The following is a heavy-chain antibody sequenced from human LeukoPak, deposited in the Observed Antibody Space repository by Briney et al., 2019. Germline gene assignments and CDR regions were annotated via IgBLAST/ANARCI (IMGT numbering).Heavy chain of an antibody. D-gene: IGHD3-3*01. CDR3: ARGGYDFWSGYYYNWFDP. Sequence: SETLSLTCTVPGGSISSGSYYWSWIRQPAGKGLEWIGRIYTSGSTNYNPSLKSRVTISVDTSKNQFSLKLSSVTAADTAVYYCARGGYDFWSGYYYNWFDPWGQGTLVTVSS. CDR2: IYTSGST. V-gene: IGHV4-61*02. J-gene: IGHJ5*02. CDR1: GGSISSGSYY.